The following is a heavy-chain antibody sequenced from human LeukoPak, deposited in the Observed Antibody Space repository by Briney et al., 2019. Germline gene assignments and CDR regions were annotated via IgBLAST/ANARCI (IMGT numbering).Heavy chain of an antibody. CDR2: IKHDESEK. V-gene: IGHV3-7*01. J-gene: IGHJ4*02. CDR3: TRRLDD. Sequence: GESLRLSCAASGFTFSSCWMTWVRQAPGKGLEWVANIKHDESEKNYLDSVKGRFTISRDNAQNSLYLQMNGLRVEDTAVYYCTRRLDDWGQGTLVTVSS. D-gene: IGHD3-16*01. CDR1: GFTFSSCW.